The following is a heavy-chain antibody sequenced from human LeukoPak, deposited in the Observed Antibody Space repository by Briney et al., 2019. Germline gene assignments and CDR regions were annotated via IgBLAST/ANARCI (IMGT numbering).Heavy chain of an antibody. D-gene: IGHD3-10*01. CDR3: ARGYGSGSYLSLDY. Sequence: SQTLSLTCTVSGGSIGSGGYYWSWIRQHPGKGLEWIGYIYYSGSTYYNPSLKSRVTISVDTSRNQFSLKLSSVTAADTAVYYCARGYGSGSYLSLDYWGQGTLVTVSS. J-gene: IGHJ4*02. CDR2: IYYSGST. CDR1: GGSIGSGGYY. V-gene: IGHV4-31*03.